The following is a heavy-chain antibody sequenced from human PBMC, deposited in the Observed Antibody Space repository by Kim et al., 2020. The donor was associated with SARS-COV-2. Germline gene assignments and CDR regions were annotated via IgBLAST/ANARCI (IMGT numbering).Heavy chain of an antibody. CDR1: GGSISSSSYY. CDR2: IYYSGST. D-gene: IGHD1-26*01. Sequence: SETLSLTCTVSGGSISSSSYYWGWIRQPPGKGLEWIGSIYYSGSTYYNPSLKSRVTISVDTSKNQFSLKLSSVTAADTAVYYCARHGVFGGRLRFDPWGQGTLVTVSS. J-gene: IGHJ5*02. V-gene: IGHV4-39*01. CDR3: ARHGVFGGRLRFDP.